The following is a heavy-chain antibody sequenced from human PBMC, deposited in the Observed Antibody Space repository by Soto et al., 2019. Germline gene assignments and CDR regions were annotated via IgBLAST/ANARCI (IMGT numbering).Heavy chain of an antibody. CDR3: AKLTTRYCSSTSCRGAFDI. CDR2: ISGSGGST. CDR1: GFTFSSYA. Sequence: PGGSLRLSCAASGFTFSSYAMSWVRQAPGKGLEWVSAISGSGGSTYYADSVKGRFTISRDNSKNTLYLQMNSLRAEDTAVYYCAKLTTRYCSSTSCRGAFDIWGQETMVTVSS. V-gene: IGHV3-23*01. J-gene: IGHJ3*02. D-gene: IGHD2-2*01.